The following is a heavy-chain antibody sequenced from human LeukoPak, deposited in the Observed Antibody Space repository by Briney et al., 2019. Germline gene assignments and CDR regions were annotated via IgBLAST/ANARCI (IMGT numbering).Heavy chain of an antibody. CDR1: GYTFTSYD. V-gene: IGHV1-8*01. CDR2: MNPNSGNT. J-gene: IGHJ4*02. D-gene: IGHD3-22*01. CDR3: ARDYYDSSGYYEGVY. Sequence: GASVKVSCKASGYTFTSYDINWVRQATGQGLEWMGWMNPNSGNTGYAQKFQGRVTMTRDTSISTAYMELSRLRSDDTAVYYCARDYYDSSGYYEGVYWGQGTLVTVSS.